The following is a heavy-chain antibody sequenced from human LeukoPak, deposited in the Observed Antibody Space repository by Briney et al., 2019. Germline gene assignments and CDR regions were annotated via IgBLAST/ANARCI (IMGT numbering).Heavy chain of an antibody. Sequence: GGSLRLSCAASGFTFSSYAMSWVRQAPGKGLEWVSAISGSGGSTYYADSVKGRFTISRDNSKNTLYLQVNSLRAEDTAVYYCAKGGDYDILTGYYYYFDYWGQGTLVTVSS. D-gene: IGHD3-9*01. CDR2: ISGSGGST. CDR3: AKGGDYDILTGYYYYFDY. CDR1: GFTFSSYA. V-gene: IGHV3-23*01. J-gene: IGHJ4*02.